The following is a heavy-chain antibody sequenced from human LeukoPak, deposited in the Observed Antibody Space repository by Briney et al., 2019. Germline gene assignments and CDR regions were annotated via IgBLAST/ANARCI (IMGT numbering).Heavy chain of an antibody. CDR3: ARDGVEMATASADGYFDY. CDR2: INPSGGST. Sequence: GASVKVSCKASGYTFTSYYMHWVRQAPGQGLEWMGIINPSGGSTSYAQKFQGRVTMTRDMSTSTVYMELSSLRSEDTGVYYCARDGVEMATASADGYFDYWGQGTLVTVSS. J-gene: IGHJ4*02. CDR1: GYTFTSYY. V-gene: IGHV1-46*01. D-gene: IGHD5-24*01.